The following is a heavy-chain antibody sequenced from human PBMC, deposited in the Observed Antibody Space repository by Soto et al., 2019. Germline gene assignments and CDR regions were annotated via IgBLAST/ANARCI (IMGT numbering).Heavy chain of an antibody. J-gene: IGHJ3*02. CDR3: ATELNDMEAFDI. CDR2: IWNDGSNK. Sequence: QVQLVESGGGVVQPGMSLRLSCVASGFSFSTYGMHWVRQAPGKGLEWVAMIWNDGSNKYYANSVGDRFTISRDNSMNTLYLQMNSLRDEDSAVYYCATELNDMEAFDIWGRGTILTVSS. CDR1: GFSFSTYG. D-gene: IGHD1-1*01. V-gene: IGHV3-33*01.